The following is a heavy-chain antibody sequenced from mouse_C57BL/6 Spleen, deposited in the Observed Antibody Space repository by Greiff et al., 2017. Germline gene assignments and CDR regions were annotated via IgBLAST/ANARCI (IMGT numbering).Heavy chain of an antibody. Sequence: EVQGVESGAELVRPGASVKLSCTASGFNIKDYYMHWVKQRPEQGLEWIGRIDPEDGDTEYAPKFQGKATMTADTSSNTAYLQLSSLTSEDTAVYYCTTRVTTVVDPGFAYWGQGTLVTVSA. J-gene: IGHJ3*01. V-gene: IGHV14-1*01. CDR3: TTRVTTVVDPGFAY. CDR1: GFNIKDYY. D-gene: IGHD1-1*01. CDR2: IDPEDGDT.